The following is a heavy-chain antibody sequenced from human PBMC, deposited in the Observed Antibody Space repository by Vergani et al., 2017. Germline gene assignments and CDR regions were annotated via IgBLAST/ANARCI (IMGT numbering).Heavy chain of an antibody. D-gene: IGHD2-15*01. CDR1: GYTFTSYY. Sequence: QVQLVQSGAEVKKPGASVKVSCKASGYTFTSYYMHWVRQAPGQGLEWMGIINPSGGSTSYAQKFQGRVTMTRDTSTSTVYMGLSSLRSEDTAVYYCARGPRCSGGSCYSGNFDYWGQGTLVTVSS. CDR3: ARGPRCSGGSCYSGNFDY. CDR2: INPSGGST. J-gene: IGHJ4*02. V-gene: IGHV1-46*01.